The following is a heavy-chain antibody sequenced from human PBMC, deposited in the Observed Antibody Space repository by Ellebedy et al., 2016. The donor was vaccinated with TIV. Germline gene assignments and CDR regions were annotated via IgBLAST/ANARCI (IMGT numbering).Heavy chain of an antibody. J-gene: IGHJ4*02. CDR1: GGTFSSYA. V-gene: IGHV1-69*06. Sequence: SVKVSCXASGGTFSSYAISWVRQAPGQGLEWMGGIIPIFGTANYAQKFQGRVTITADKSTSTAYMELRSLRSDDTAVYYCARDLKRYSGAPTFDYWGQGTLVTVSS. CDR2: IIPIFGTA. D-gene: IGHD1-1*01. CDR3: ARDLKRYSGAPTFDY.